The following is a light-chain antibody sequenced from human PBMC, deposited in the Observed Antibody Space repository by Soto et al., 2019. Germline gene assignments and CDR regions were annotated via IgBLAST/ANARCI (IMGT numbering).Light chain of an antibody. CDR2: EVS. CDR1: SNDVGGYNY. Sequence: QPVLTQPASVSGFPGQSITISCIGTSNDVGGYNYVSWYQQHPGKAPKPMIFEVSNRPSGVSNRFSGSKSGNTASLTISGLQAEDEADYYCSSYTTTTWVFGGGTKLTVL. V-gene: IGLV2-14*01. CDR3: SSYTTTTWV. J-gene: IGLJ3*02.